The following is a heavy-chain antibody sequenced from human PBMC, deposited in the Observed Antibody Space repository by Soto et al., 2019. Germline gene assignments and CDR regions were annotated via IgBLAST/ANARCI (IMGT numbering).Heavy chain of an antibody. CDR3: ARVGGQGSGSYYSPYSHYYGMDV. D-gene: IGHD3-10*01. CDR1: GGSISSGGYY. V-gene: IGHV4-31*03. CDR2: IYYSGST. J-gene: IGHJ6*02. Sequence: PSETLSLTCTVSGGSISSGGYYWSWIRQHPGKGLEWIGYIYYSGSTYYNPSLKSRVTISVDTSKNQFSLKLSSVTAADTAVYYCARVGGQGSGSYYSPYSHYYGMDVWGQGTTVTVSS.